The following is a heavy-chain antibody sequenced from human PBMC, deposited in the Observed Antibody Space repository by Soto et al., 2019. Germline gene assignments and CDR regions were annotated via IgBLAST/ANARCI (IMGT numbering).Heavy chain of an antibody. Sequence: GGSLRLSCAASGFTFSSYAMHWVRQAPGKGLEYVSAISSNGGSTYYANSVKGRFTISRDNSKNTLYLQMGSLRAEDMAVYYCARAGYCSGGSCLPDYWGQGTLVTVSS. J-gene: IGHJ4*02. CDR1: GFTFSSYA. D-gene: IGHD2-15*01. CDR2: ISSNGGST. V-gene: IGHV3-64*01. CDR3: ARAGYCSGGSCLPDY.